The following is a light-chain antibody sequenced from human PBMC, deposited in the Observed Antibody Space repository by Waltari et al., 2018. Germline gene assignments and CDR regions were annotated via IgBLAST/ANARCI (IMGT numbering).Light chain of an antibody. CDR3: QNHERLPAV. J-gene: IGKJ1*01. CDR2: GAS. V-gene: IGKV3-20*01. CDR1: QSVGRY. Sequence: EIVLTQSPGTLSLSPGERATLSCRASQSVGRYLAWYQQKPGQAPRLLIYGASSRATGIPDRVSGSGSGTDFRRTISGLEPEDFAVYYCQNHERLPAVFGQGTKVEIK.